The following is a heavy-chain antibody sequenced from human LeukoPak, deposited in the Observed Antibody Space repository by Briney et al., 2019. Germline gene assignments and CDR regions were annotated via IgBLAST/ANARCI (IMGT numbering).Heavy chain of an antibody. Sequence: ASVKVSCKASGYTFTSYGVSWVRQAPGQGLESRGWISAYNGNTNYAQKLQGRVTMTTDTSTSTAYMELRSLRSDDTAVYYCARGGRYCSGGSCYWFDPWGQGTLVTVSS. V-gene: IGHV1-18*01. CDR2: ISAYNGNT. CDR1: GYTFTSYG. J-gene: IGHJ5*02. D-gene: IGHD2-15*01. CDR3: ARGGRYCSGGSCYWFDP.